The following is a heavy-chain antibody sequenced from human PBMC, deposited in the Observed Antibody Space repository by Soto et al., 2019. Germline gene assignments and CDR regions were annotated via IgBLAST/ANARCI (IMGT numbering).Heavy chain of an antibody. CDR3: ARAGADCGGDCFFDAVDI. J-gene: IGHJ3*02. D-gene: IGHD2-21*02. CDR2: ISTTGTYT. V-gene: IGHV3-11*06. CDR1: KFTFSDHY. Sequence: QVQLVESGGGLVKPGGSLRLSCAASKFTFSDHYMSWFRQAPRQGLEWVSYISTTGTYTKYADSVKGRFTISRDNAKHSVHLQMISLRAEDTSVYYCARAGADCGGDCFFDAVDIWGQGTVVTVSS.